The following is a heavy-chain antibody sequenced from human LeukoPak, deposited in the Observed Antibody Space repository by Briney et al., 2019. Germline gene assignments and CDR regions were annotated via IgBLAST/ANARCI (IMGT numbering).Heavy chain of an antibody. CDR2: IGGSGGST. V-gene: IGHV3-23*01. CDR3: AIRSSYNWFDP. J-gene: IGHJ5*02. CDR1: GFTFSSYA. Sequence: GGSLRLSCAASGFTFSSYAMSWVRQAPGKGLEWVSAIGGSGGSTYYADSVKGRFTISRDNSKNTLYLQMNSLRAEDTAVYYCAIRSSYNWFDPWGQGTLVTVSS. D-gene: IGHD6-6*01.